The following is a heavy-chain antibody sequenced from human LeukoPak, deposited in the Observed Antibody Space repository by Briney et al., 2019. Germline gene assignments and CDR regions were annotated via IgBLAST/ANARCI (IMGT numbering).Heavy chain of an antibody. CDR2: IYYSGST. D-gene: IGHD1-26*01. J-gene: IGHJ4*02. CDR3: ARRVIVGATDYFDY. V-gene: IGHV4-39*01. Sequence: SETLSLTCTVSGGSLSSSSYYWGWLRQPPGTGLEWIGSIYYSGSTYYNPSLKSRVTISVDTSKNQFSLKLSSVTAADTAVYYCARRVIVGATDYFDYWGQGTLVTVSS. CDR1: GGSLSSSSYY.